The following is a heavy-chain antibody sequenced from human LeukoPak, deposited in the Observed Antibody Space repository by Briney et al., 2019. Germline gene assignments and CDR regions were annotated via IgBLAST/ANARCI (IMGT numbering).Heavy chain of an antibody. V-gene: IGHV4-61*02. CDR3: ARGVATINFDY. D-gene: IGHD5-24*01. CDR2: IYTSGST. J-gene: IGHJ4*02. Sequence: SQTLSLTCTVSGGSISSGSHYWSWIRQPAGKGLEWIGRIYTSGSTNYNPSLKSRATISVDRSTNQFSLKLSSVTAADTAVYYCARGVATINFDYWGQGTLVTVSS. CDR1: GGSISSGSHY.